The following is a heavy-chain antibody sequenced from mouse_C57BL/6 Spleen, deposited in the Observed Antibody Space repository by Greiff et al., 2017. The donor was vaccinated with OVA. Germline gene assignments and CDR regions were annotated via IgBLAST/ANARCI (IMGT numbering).Heavy chain of an antibody. CDR1: GYTFTDYY. CDR2: INPNNGGT. D-gene: IGHD2-4*01. CDR3: ARDDYDLLAY. Sequence: EVQLQQSGPELVKPGASVKISCKASGYTFTDYYMNWVKQSPGKSLEWIGDINPNNGGTSYNQKFKGKATLTVDKSSSTAYMELRRLTSEDSAVYYCARDDYDLLAYWGQGTLVTVSA. V-gene: IGHV1-26*01. J-gene: IGHJ3*01.